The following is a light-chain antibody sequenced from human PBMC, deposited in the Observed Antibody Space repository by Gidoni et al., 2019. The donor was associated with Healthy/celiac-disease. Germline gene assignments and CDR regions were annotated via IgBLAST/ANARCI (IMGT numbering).Light chain of an antibody. CDR3: MQALQTPRT. J-gene: IGKJ3*01. V-gene: IGKV2-28*01. Sequence: DIVMTQFPLSLHVTPGEPASISCRSSQSLLHSNGYNYLDWYLQKPGQSPQLLIYLGSNRASGVPDRFSSSGSGTDFTLKISKVEAEDVGVYYCMQALQTPRTFGPGTKVDIK. CDR2: LGS. CDR1: QSLLHSNGYNY.